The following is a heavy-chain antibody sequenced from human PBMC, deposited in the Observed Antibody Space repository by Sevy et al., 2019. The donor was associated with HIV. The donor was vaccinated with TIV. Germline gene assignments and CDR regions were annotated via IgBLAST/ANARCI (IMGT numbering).Heavy chain of an antibody. Sequence: GGSLRLSCAASGFTFSSYEMNWVRQAPGKGLEWVSYISSSGSTIYYADSVKGRFTISRDNAKNSLYLQMNSLRAENTAVYYCAREIGYCSSTSCRPDSRYSFDYWGQGTLVTVSS. D-gene: IGHD2-2*01. CDR3: AREIGYCSSTSCRPDSRYSFDY. J-gene: IGHJ4*02. CDR1: GFTFSSYE. CDR2: ISSSGSTI. V-gene: IGHV3-48*03.